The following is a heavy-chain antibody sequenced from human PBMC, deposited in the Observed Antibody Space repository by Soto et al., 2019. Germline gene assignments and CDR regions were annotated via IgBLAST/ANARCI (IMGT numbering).Heavy chain of an antibody. Sequence: LSLTCTVSGASMGRYYWSWIRQSPGKGLEYIGYIADSETTNYSPSLRSRVTISLEASKSQFSLKLSSVTAADTAVYYCARVDYYGAGTYLFDYWGPGTLVTVSS. CDR2: IADSETT. V-gene: IGHV4-59*01. J-gene: IGHJ4*02. CDR3: ARVDYYGAGTYLFDY. CDR1: GASMGRYY. D-gene: IGHD3-10*01.